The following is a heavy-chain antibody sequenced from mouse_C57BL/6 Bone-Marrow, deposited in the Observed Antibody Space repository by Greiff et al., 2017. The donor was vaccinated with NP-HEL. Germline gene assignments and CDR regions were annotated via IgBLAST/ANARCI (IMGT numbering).Heavy chain of an antibody. CDR2: FHPYNDDT. J-gene: IGHJ2*01. CDR3: ARRGYYGSSYEEYFDY. Sequence: VQLQQSGAELVKPGASVKMSCKASGYTFTTYPIEWMKQNHGKSLEWIGNFHPYNDDTKYNEKFKGKATLTVEKSSSTVYLELSRLTSDDSAVYYCARRGYYGSSYEEYFDYWGQGPTLTVSS. CDR1: GYTFTTYP. V-gene: IGHV1-47*01. D-gene: IGHD1-1*01.